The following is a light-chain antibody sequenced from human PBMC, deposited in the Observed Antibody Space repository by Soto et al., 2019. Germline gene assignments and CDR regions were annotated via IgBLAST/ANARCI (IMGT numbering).Light chain of an antibody. CDR3: QQSYSTPRT. CDR1: QRISNY. J-gene: IGKJ4*01. V-gene: IGKV1-39*01. Sequence: DIQMTQSPFSLSASIGDRVTITFRASQRISNYLNWYQQKPGKAPKRLIYAASNLQSGVPSTFSGSGSGTDFSLTISSLQPEDFATYYCQQSYSTPRTFGGGTKVDIK. CDR2: AAS.